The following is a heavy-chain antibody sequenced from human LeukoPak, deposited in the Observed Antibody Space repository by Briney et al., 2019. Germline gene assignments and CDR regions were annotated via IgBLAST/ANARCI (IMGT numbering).Heavy chain of an antibody. D-gene: IGHD3-10*01. CDR3: AKGHRGVMRGAFDY. CDR1: GFTFSNYA. V-gene: IGHV3-23*01. CDR2: ISGSGGST. Sequence: PGGSLRLSCAASGFTFSNYAMSWVRQAPGKGLEWVSGISGSGGSTYYADSVKGRFTISRDNSKNTLYLQMNSLRGEDTAVYYCAKGHRGVMRGAFDYWGQGTLVTVSS. J-gene: IGHJ4*02.